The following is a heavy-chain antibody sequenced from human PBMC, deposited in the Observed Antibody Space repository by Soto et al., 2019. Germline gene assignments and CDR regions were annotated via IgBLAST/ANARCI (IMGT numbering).Heavy chain of an antibody. CDR2: IYPGDSDT. CDR3: ARLGDTAMVYYYYGMDV. Sequence: GESLKISCKGSGYRFTSYWIGWVRQMPGKGLEWMGIIYPGDSDTRYSPSFQGQVTISADKSISTAYLQWSSLKASDTAMYYCARLGDTAMVYYYYGMDVWGQGTTVTVSS. D-gene: IGHD5-18*01. V-gene: IGHV5-51*01. CDR1: GYRFTSYW. J-gene: IGHJ6*02.